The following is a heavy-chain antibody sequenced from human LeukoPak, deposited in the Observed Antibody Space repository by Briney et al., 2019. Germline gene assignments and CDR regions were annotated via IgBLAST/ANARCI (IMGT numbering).Heavy chain of an antibody. D-gene: IGHD6-19*01. CDR1: GGSITSGADY. CDR3: ARAYTSGWSGFDY. CDR2: IYYSGST. V-gene: IGHV4-61*08. Sequence: SETLSLTCTVSGGSITSGADYWTWIRQPPGKGLEWIGYIYYSGSTNYNPSVNSRVTISVDTSKNQFSLKLNSVTAADTAVYYCARAYTSGWSGFDYWGRGTLVTVSS. J-gene: IGHJ4*02.